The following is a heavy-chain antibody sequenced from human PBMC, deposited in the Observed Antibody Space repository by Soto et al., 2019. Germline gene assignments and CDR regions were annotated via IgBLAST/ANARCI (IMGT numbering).Heavy chain of an antibody. CDR2: ISSSSSYI. V-gene: IGHV3-21*01. D-gene: IGHD3-3*01. CDR3: ARVRLFGVVIATVDY. Sequence: NPGGSLRLSCAASGFTFSSYSMTWVRQAPGKGLEWVSSISSSSSYIYYADSVKGRFTISRDNAKNSLYLQMNSLRAEDTAVYYCARVRLFGVVIATVDYWGQGTLVTVSS. J-gene: IGHJ4*02. CDR1: GFTFSSYS.